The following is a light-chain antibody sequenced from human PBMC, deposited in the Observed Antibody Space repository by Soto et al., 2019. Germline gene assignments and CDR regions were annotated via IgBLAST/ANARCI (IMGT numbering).Light chain of an antibody. Sequence: DIQMTQSPSTLSASVVDRVTITCLASQSISSWLAWYQQKPWKAPKVLIYDASSWAGGVPSRFTGSGSGTEFTLTISSLQPDDFATFYCQQYSLYPWTFGQGTKVDIK. CDR2: DAS. CDR1: QSISSW. CDR3: QQYSLYPWT. J-gene: IGKJ1*01. V-gene: IGKV1-5*01.